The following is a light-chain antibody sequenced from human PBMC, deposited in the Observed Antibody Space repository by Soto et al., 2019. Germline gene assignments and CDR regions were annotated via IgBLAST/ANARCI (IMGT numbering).Light chain of an antibody. CDR1: QSVSSN. J-gene: IGKJ5*01. CDR2: DAS. V-gene: IGKV3-15*01. CDR3: QQYNNWPPFT. Sequence: EIVMTQSPATLSVSPCERATLSSSASQSVSSNLAWYQQKPGQAPRLLIYDASTRATGIPARFSGSGSGTEFTLTISSLQSEDFAVYYCQQYNNWPPFTFGQGTRLEIK.